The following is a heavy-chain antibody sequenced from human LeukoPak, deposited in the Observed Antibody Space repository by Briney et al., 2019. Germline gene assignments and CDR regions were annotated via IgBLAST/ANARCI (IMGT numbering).Heavy chain of an antibody. CDR3: ARGRHCSSTSCYKSFLGFDY. V-gene: IGHV4-34*01. CDR1: GGSISSYY. D-gene: IGHD2-2*02. CDR2: INHSGST. J-gene: IGHJ4*02. Sequence: SETLSLTCTVSGGSISSYYWSWTRQPPGKGLEWIGEINHSGSTNYNPSLKSRVTISVDTSKNQFSLKLSSVTAADTAVYYCARGRHCSSTSCYKSFLGFDYWGQGTPVTVSS.